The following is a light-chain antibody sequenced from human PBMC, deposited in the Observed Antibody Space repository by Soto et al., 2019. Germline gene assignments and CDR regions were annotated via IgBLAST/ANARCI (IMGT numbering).Light chain of an antibody. CDR1: QSVSSIY. V-gene: IGKV3-20*01. Sequence: EIVLTQSPGTLSLSPGERATLSCRASQSVSSIYLAWYQQKPGQAPRLLIYGASSGATGIPDRFSGSGSGTDFTLTISRLEPEDFAVYYCQQFGTSPPSTFGQGTRLEIK. CDR2: GAS. CDR3: QQFGTSPPST. J-gene: IGKJ5*01.